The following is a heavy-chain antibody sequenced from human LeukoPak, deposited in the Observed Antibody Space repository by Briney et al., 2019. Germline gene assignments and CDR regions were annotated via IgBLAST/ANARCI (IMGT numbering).Heavy chain of an antibody. Sequence: SETLSLTCTDSGGSISSYYWSWIRQPPGKGLEWIGYIYYSGSTNYNPSLKSRVTISVDTSKNQFSLKLSSVTAADTAVYYCARDWVVVQPYIMDVWGQGTTVTVSS. J-gene: IGHJ6*02. D-gene: IGHD2-2*01. V-gene: IGHV4-59*12. CDR2: IYYSGST. CDR3: ARDWVVVQPYIMDV. CDR1: GGSISSYY.